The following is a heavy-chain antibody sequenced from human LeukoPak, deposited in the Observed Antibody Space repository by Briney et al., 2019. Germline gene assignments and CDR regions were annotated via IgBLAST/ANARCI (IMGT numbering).Heavy chain of an antibody. CDR1: GGTFSSYA. D-gene: IGHD1-26*01. CDR3: ARDPSEGELPPVEDY. Sequence: SVKVSCKASGGTFSSYAFSWVRQAPGQGLEWMGGIIPIFGTANYAQKLQGRVTITADKSTSTAYMELRSLRSDDTAVYYCARDPSEGELPPVEDYWGQGTLVTVSS. J-gene: IGHJ4*02. CDR2: IIPIFGTA. V-gene: IGHV1-69*06.